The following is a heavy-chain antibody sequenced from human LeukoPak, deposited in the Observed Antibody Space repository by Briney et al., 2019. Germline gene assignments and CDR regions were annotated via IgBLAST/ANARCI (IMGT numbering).Heavy chain of an antibody. CDR3: ARDGSRRDIVVVNMID. Sequence: PGGSLRLSCAASGFTFSSYWMSWVRQAPGKGLEWVANIKQDGSEKYYVDSVKGRFTISRDNAKNSLYLQMNSLRAEDTAVYYCARDGSRRDIVVVNMIDWGQGTLVTVSS. V-gene: IGHV3-7*01. CDR1: GFTFSSYW. CDR2: IKQDGSEK. J-gene: IGHJ4*02. D-gene: IGHD2-15*01.